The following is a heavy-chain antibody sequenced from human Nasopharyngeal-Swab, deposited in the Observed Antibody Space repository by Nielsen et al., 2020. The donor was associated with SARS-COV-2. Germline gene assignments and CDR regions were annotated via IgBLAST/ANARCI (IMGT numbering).Heavy chain of an antibody. J-gene: IGHJ6*03. CDR2: IYYSGST. D-gene: IGHD3-22*01. V-gene: IGHV4-30-4*01. CDR3: ARGRYYDSSGYWYYYYMDV. CDR1: GGSISSGDYY. Sequence: SETLSLTCTVSGGSISSGDYYWSWIRQPPGKGLEWIGYIYYSGSTYYNPSLKSRVTISVDTSKNQFSLKLSSVTAADTAVYYCARGRYYDSSGYWYYYYMDVWGKGTTVTVSS.